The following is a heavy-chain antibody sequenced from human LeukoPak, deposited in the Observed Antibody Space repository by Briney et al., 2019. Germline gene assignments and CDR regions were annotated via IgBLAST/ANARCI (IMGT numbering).Heavy chain of an antibody. V-gene: IGHV4-59*01. CDR2: IYYSGST. CDR1: GGSISSYY. J-gene: IGHJ6*03. CDR3: ARDAGPSNFWSGYYPNYYYYYMDV. D-gene: IGHD3-3*01. Sequence: PSETLSLTCTVSGGSISSYYWSWIRQPPGKGLEWIWYIYYSGSTNSNPSLKSRVTISVDTSKNQFSLKLSSVTAADTAVYYCARDAGPSNFWSGYYPNYYYYYMDVWGKGTTVTVSS.